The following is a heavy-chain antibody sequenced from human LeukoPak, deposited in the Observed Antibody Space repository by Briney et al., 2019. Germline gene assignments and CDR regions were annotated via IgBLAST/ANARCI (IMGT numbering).Heavy chain of an antibody. V-gene: IGHV4-59*12. CDR1: GGSISSYY. CDR3: ARDHMAAGFDY. J-gene: IGHJ4*02. D-gene: IGHD5-24*01. Sequence: PSETLSLTCTVSGGSISSYYWSWIRQPPGKGLEWIGYIYYSGSTYYNPSLKSRVTISVDTSKNQFSLKLTSVTAADTAVYYCARDHMAAGFDYWGQGTLVTVSS. CDR2: IYYSGST.